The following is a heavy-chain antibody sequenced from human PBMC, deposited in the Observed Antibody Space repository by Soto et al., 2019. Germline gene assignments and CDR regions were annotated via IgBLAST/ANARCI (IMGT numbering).Heavy chain of an antibody. CDR1: GYTFTSYD. Sequence: QVQLVQSGAEVKKPGASVKVSCKASGYTFTSYDINWVRQATGQGLEWMGWMNPNSGDTGYAQKFQGSVHMTRTTSISTAYMGLSSLRSEDTAVYYCARERAVAGFDYWGQGTLVTVSS. CDR2: MNPNSGDT. CDR3: ARERAVAGFDY. J-gene: IGHJ4*02. V-gene: IGHV1-8*01. D-gene: IGHD6-19*01.